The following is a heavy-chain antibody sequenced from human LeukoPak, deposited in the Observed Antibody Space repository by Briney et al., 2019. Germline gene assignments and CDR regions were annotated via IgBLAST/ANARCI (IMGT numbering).Heavy chain of an antibody. CDR2: IICSSSYI. Sequence: GGSLRLSCAASGFTFSSYRMNWVRQAPGKGLEWVSSIICSSSYIYYAASVTALFTISRDNANTSLYLQMNSLRAEDTAVYYCARVSPGYDSSGYWGPDYWGQGTLVTVSS. CDR1: GFTFSSYR. D-gene: IGHD3-22*01. CDR3: ARVSPGYDSSGYWGPDY. V-gene: IGHV3-21*01. J-gene: IGHJ4*02.